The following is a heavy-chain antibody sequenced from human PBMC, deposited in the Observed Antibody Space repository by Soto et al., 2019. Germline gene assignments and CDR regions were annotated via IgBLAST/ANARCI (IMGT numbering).Heavy chain of an antibody. J-gene: IGHJ5*02. D-gene: IGHD3-10*01. CDR1: GGSISRYY. Sequence: QVQLQESGPGLVKPSETLSLTCTVSGGSISRYYWNSIRQPPGKGLEWFGYIYYSGSTNYNPSLKSRVTISVDTSKNRFSLNLSYVIAADTAVYYCAIDPGSGSYYGWFDPWGQGTLVTVSS. CDR2: IYYSGST. CDR3: AIDPGSGSYYGWFDP. V-gene: IGHV4-59*01.